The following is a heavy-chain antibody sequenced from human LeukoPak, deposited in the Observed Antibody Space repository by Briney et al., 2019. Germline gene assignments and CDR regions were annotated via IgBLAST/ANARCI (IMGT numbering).Heavy chain of an antibody. J-gene: IGHJ4*02. D-gene: IGHD2-15*01. CDR1: GGSISSYY. CDR3: ARIHCSGGSCYSPKAPHFDY. V-gene: IGHV4-59*01. CDR2: IYYSGST. Sequence: SETLSLTCTVSGGSISSYYWSWIRQPPGKGLEWIGYIYYSGSTNYNPSLKSRVTISVDTSKNQFSLKLSSVTAEDTAVYYCARIHCSGGSCYSPKAPHFDYWGQGTLVTVSS.